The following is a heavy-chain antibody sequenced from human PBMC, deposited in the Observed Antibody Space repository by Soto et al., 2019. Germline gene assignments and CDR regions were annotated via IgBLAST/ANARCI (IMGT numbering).Heavy chain of an antibody. J-gene: IGHJ4*02. CDR3: ASGRDYYDSSGYRT. Sequence: ASVKVSCKASGGTFSSYAISWVRQAPGQGLEWMGGIIPIFGTANYAQKFQGRVTITADESTSTAYMELSSLRSEDTAVYYCASGRDYYDSSGYRTWGQGTLVTVSS. V-gene: IGHV1-69*13. D-gene: IGHD3-22*01. CDR1: GGTFSSYA. CDR2: IIPIFGTA.